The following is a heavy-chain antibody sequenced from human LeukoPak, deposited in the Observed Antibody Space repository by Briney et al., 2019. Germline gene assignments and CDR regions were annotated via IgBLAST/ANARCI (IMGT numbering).Heavy chain of an antibody. D-gene: IGHD3-9*01. CDR2: INHSGST. Sequence: SETLSLTCAVYGGSFSGYYWSWIRQPPGKGLEWIGEINHSGSTNYNPSLKSRVTISVDTSKNQFSLKLSSVTAADTAVYYCARHPGHYDILTGYYDYNWFDPWGQGTLVTVSS. CDR1: GGSFSGYY. J-gene: IGHJ5*02. V-gene: IGHV4-34*01. CDR3: ARHPGHYDILTGYYDYNWFDP.